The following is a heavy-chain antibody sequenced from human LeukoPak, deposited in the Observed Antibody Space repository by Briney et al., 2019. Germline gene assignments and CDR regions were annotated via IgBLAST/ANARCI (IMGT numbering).Heavy chain of an antibody. J-gene: IGHJ4*02. CDR3: AKDKVTMVRGEPGGFDY. V-gene: IGHV3-30*02. CDR1: GYTLTELS. CDR2: IRYDGSNK. D-gene: IGHD3-10*01. Sequence: GASVKVSCKVSGYTLTELSMHWVRQAPGKGLEWVAFIRYDGSNKYYADSVKGRFTISRDNSKNTLYLQMNSLRAEDTAVYYCAKDKVTMVRGEPGGFDYWGQGTLVTVSS.